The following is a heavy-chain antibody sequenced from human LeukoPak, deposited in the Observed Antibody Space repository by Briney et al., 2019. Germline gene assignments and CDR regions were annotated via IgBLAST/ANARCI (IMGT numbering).Heavy chain of an antibody. Sequence: GGSLRLSCAASGFTFDDYAMHWVRQAPGKGLEWVSLISWDGGSTYYADSVKGRFTISRDNSKNSLYLQMNSLRAEDTALYYCAKDMTIRGYSYGQIDYWGQGTLVTVSS. V-gene: IGHV3-43D*03. CDR3: AKDMTIRGYSYGQIDY. CDR1: GFTFDDYA. J-gene: IGHJ4*02. CDR2: ISWDGGST. D-gene: IGHD5-18*01.